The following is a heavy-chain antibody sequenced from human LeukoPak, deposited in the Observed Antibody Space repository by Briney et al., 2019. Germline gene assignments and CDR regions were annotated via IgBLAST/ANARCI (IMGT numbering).Heavy chain of an antibody. CDR2: INPNSGNT. CDR1: GYTFTSYD. Sequence: ASVKVSCKSSGYTFTSYDINWVRQATGQGLEWMGWINPNSGNTGYAQKFQGRVTSTRNTSISTAYMELSSLRSEDTAVYYCARGHKYGDFWSGYAYYFDYWGQGTLVTVSS. J-gene: IGHJ4*02. D-gene: IGHD3-3*01. V-gene: IGHV1-8*03. CDR3: ARGHKYGDFWSGYAYYFDY.